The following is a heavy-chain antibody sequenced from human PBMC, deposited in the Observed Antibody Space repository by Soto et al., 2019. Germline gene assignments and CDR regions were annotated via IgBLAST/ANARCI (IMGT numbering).Heavy chain of an antibody. CDR3: ATRNVGIVGTYGMDV. V-gene: IGHV1-69*02. J-gene: IGHJ6*02. CDR2: IIPILGIA. D-gene: IGHD1-26*01. CDR1: GGTFSSYT. Sequence: QVQLVQSGAEVKKPESSVKVSCKASGGTFSSYTISWVRQAPGQGLEWMGRIIPILGIANYAQKFQGRVTITADKSTSTAYMELSSLRSEDTAVYYCATRNVGIVGTYGMDVWGQGTTVTVSS.